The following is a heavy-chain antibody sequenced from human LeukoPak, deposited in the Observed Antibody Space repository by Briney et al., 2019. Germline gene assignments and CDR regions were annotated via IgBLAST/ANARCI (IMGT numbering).Heavy chain of an antibody. Sequence: SETLSLTCTVSGGSISSGGYYWSWIRQHPGKGLEWIGYIYYSGSTYYNPSLKSRVTLSVDTSKNQFSLKLSSVIAADTAIYYCARGPPPGATAYGVVDYWAQGTLVTVSS. CDR3: ARGPPPGATAYGVVDY. CDR2: IYYSGST. D-gene: IGHD3-10*01. J-gene: IGHJ4*02. CDR1: GGSISSGGYY. V-gene: IGHV4-31*03.